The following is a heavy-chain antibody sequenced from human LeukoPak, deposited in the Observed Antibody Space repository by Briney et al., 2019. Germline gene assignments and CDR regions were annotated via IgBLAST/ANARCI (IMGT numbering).Heavy chain of an antibody. CDR1: GYTLTSDG. D-gene: IGHD6-6*01. J-gene: IGHJ5*02. CDR2: ISAYNGNT. Sequence: ASVKVSCKASGYTLTSDGISWVRHAPGQGLEWMGWISAYNGNTSYAQKIQGRVTMTTDSSTSTAYMELRSLRSDDTAVFYCARDGEYSSSSSRRQPHNWFDPWGQGTLVTVSS. CDR3: ARDGEYSSSSSRRQPHNWFDP. V-gene: IGHV1-18*01.